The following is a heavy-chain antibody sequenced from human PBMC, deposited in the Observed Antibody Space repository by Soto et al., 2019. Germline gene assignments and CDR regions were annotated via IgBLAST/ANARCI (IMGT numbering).Heavy chain of an antibody. CDR2: IYSGGYT. D-gene: IGHD3-10*01. CDR3: APHPGGGGY. Sequence: EVQLVESGGGLIQPGGSLRLSCAVSGFTVSNNYMSWVRQAPGKGLEGVSVIYSGGYTAYGDSVKGRFTISRDNSKNTPSPQINSLRAEDRAVFFGAPHPGGGGYWGQGTLVTVSS. J-gene: IGHJ4*02. CDR1: GFTVSNNY. V-gene: IGHV3-53*01.